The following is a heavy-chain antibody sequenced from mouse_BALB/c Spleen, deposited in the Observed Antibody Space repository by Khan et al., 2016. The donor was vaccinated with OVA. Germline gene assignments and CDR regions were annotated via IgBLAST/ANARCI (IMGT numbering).Heavy chain of an antibody. Sequence: QVQLKQSGAELAKPGASVNMSCKASGYTFTNYWMHWVKQRPGQGLEWIGYINPSTDYTEYNQKFKDKATLTADKSSSTAYMQLSSLTSEDSAVYYCVNHGSSSAWFTYWGQGTLVTVSA. CDR1: GYTFTNYW. V-gene: IGHV1-7*01. D-gene: IGHD1-1*01. CDR2: INPSTDYT. J-gene: IGHJ3*01. CDR3: VNHGSSSAWFTY.